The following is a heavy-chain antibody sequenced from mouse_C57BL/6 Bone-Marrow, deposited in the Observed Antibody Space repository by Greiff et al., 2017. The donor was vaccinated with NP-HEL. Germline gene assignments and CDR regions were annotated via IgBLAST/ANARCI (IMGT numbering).Heavy chain of an antibody. CDR1: GFTFRDYY. V-gene: IGHV5-12*01. D-gene: IGHD2-4*01. Sequence: EVKVVESGGGLVQPGGSLKLSCAASGFTFRDYYMYWVRQTPEKRLEWVAYISNGGGSPYYPDTVKGRFTISRDNAKNTLYLQMSRLKSEDTAMYYCARGGYDYDWAMDYWGQGTSVTVSS. CDR3: ARGGYDYDWAMDY. CDR2: ISNGGGSP. J-gene: IGHJ4*01.